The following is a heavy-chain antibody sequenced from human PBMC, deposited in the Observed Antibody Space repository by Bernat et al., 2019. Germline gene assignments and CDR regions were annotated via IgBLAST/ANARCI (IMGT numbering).Heavy chain of an antibody. J-gene: IGHJ5*02. D-gene: IGHD3-3*01. Sequence: QVQLVQSGAEVKKPGSSVKVSCKASGGTFSSYAISWVRQAPGQGLEWMGRIIPILGIANYAQKLQCRVTITADKSTSTAYMELSSLRSEDTAVYYCARGAFGSGGSLGYDGNWFDPWGEGTLVTVSS. CDR2: IIPILGIA. CDR1: GGTFSSYA. V-gene: IGHV1-69*04. CDR3: ARGAFGSGGSLGYDGNWFDP.